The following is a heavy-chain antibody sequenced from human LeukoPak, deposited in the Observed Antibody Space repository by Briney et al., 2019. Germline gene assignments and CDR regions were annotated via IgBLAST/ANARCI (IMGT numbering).Heavy chain of an antibody. CDR2: ISYDGSNK. CDR3: AKDRGDTAMVSSLDY. V-gene: IGHV3-30*18. D-gene: IGHD5-18*01. CDR1: GFTFSSYG. J-gene: IGHJ4*02. Sequence: PGGSLRLSCAASGFTFSSYGMHWVRQAPGKGLEWVAVISYDGSNKYYADSVKGRFTISRDNSKNTLYLQMNSLRAEDTAVYYCAKDRGDTAMVSSLDYWGQGTLVTVSS.